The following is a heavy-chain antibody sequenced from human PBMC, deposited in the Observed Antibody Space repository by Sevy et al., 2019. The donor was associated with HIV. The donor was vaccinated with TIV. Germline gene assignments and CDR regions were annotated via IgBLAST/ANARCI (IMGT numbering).Heavy chain of an antibody. Sequence: GGSLRLSCAASGFTFSTYAMSWVRQAPWKGLEWVSAISSSDDNTYYADSVKGRFTISRDNSRNTLCLQMNSLRAEDTAVYYCAKGRTGETWGQGTRVTVSS. D-gene: IGHD7-27*01. CDR3: AKGRTGET. V-gene: IGHV3-23*01. J-gene: IGHJ4*02. CDR1: GFTFSTYA. CDR2: ISSSDDNT.